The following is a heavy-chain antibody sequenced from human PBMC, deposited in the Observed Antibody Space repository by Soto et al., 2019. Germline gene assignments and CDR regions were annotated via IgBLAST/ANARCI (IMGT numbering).Heavy chain of an antibody. J-gene: IGHJ4*02. Sequence: QVQLVQSGAEVKSPGTSVRVSCRTSGYTFTSAGISWVRQAPGQGLEWMGWISTYNGNTKYAQNVQGRVTMTTDTSTSTAYMELRSLTSDDTAVYYWARDLDGSGSYYTDYWGQGTLVTVAA. D-gene: IGHD3-10*01. CDR2: ISTYNGNT. V-gene: IGHV1-18*01. CDR3: ARDLDGSGSYYTDY. CDR1: GYTFTSAG.